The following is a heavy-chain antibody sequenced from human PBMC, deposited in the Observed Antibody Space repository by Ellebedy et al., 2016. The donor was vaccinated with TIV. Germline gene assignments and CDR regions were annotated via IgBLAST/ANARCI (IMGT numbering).Heavy chain of an antibody. J-gene: IGHJ5*02. CDR1: AGSISSYY. D-gene: IGHD6-19*01. Sequence: MPSETLSLTCSVSAGSISSYYWSRIRQLPGKGLEWIGYVFYSGSTYYNPSLKSRVTISVDISKSQFSLKLRSVIAADTAVYYCARTIAVAGTFSFDPWGQGTLVTVSS. V-gene: IGHV4-59*01. CDR3: ARTIAVAGTFSFDP. CDR2: VFYSGST.